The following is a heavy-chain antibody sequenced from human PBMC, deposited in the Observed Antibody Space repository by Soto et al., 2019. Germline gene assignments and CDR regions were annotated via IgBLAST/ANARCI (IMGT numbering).Heavy chain of an antibody. CDR3: TKVVAYSHNDMDV. Sequence: PGGSLRLSCAASGFRFTYAWLSWVRQAPGKGLEWVGRIKSKSDGGTIDYAAPVKGRFTISRDDSKNTLYLQMNSLETEDTAVYYCTKVVAYSHNDMDVWGPGTTGTVSS. J-gene: IGHJ6*02. CDR1: GFRFTYAW. D-gene: IGHD2-15*01. V-gene: IGHV3-15*07. CDR2: IKSKSDGGTI.